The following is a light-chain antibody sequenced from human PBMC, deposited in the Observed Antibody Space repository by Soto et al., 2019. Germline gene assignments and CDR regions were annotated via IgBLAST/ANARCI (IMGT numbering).Light chain of an antibody. CDR1: QSVSSSY. CDR2: GAS. CDR3: QQYGSSPTT. J-gene: IGKJ1*01. V-gene: IGKV3-20*01. Sequence: EIVLTQSPGALSLSPGERATLSSRASQSVSSSYLAWYQQKPGQAPRLLIYGASSRATGIPDRFSGSGSGTDFTLTISRLEPEDFAVYYCQQYGSSPTTFGHGTKVEIK.